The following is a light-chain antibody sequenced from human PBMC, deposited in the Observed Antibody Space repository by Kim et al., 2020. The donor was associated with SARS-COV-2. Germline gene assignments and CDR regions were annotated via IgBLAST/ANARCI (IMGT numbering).Light chain of an antibody. CDR1: SSDVGGYNY. CDR2: DVN. CDR3: NSYTSNSTYVV. J-gene: IGLJ2*01. Sequence: QSITISCTGTSSDVGGYNYVSWYQQHPVKAPKLMIYDVNKRPSGVSNRFSGSKSGNTASLTISGLQAEDEADYYCNSYTSNSTYVVFGGGTKLTVL. V-gene: IGLV2-14*04.